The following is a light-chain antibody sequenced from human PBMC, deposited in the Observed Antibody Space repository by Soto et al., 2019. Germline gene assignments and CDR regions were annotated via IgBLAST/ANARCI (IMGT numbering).Light chain of an antibody. Sequence: LLPQSPATLPVSPGARAPLRCTASQSVRRDVAWYQQQPGQAPRLLIYGASTRATGIPARVSGSGSGTEFTLTISSLQSEDFAVYFCQQFSKWPWTFGQGTKVDIK. CDR1: QSVRRD. CDR2: GAS. V-gene: IGKV3-15*01. J-gene: IGKJ1*01. CDR3: QQFSKWPWT.